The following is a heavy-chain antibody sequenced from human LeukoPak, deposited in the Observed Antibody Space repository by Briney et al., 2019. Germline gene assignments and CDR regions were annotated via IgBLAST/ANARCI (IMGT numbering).Heavy chain of an antibody. Sequence: PSETLSLTCTVSGGSISSYYWSWIRQPPGKGLEWIGYIYYSGSTNYNPSLKSRVTISEDTSKNQFSLKLSSVTAADTAVYYCARGEVEMATMSFFDIWGQGTMVTVSS. CDR3: ARGEVEMATMSFFDI. V-gene: IGHV4-59*01. CDR2: IYYSGST. D-gene: IGHD5-24*01. CDR1: GGSISSYY. J-gene: IGHJ3*02.